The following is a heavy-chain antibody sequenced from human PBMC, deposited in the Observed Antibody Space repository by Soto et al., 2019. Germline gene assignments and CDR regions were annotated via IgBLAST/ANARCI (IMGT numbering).Heavy chain of an antibody. D-gene: IGHD3-10*01. CDR1: GGSISSYY. J-gene: IGHJ6*03. CDR2: IYYSVST. V-gene: IGHV4-59*08. Sequence: QVQLQESGPGLVKPSETLSLTCTVYGGSISSYYWSWIRQPPGKGLEWIGYIYYSVSTNYNPSLKRRVTNSVDTSKNQSSLKLSYVTAADTAVNYCARFGGGGSGQYYYYDYYMDVFVKGTTVTVSS. CDR3: ARFGGGGSGQYYYYDYYMDV.